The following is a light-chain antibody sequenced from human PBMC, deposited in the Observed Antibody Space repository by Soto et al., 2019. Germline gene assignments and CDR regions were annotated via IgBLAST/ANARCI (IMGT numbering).Light chain of an antibody. CDR3: LQSRSFPRT. V-gene: IGKV1-17*01. CDR2: RAS. Sequence: DIQMTQSPSSLSASIGDRVTITCRASQAIRDELGWFQQKPGKAPTALISRASRLQSGVPSRFSGSGSGTDFTLTISSLQPEDVATYYCLQSRSFPRTFGQGTKVDLK. J-gene: IGKJ1*01. CDR1: QAIRDE.